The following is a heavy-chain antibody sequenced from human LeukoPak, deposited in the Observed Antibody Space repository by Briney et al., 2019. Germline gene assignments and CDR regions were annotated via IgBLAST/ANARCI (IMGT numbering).Heavy chain of an antibody. D-gene: IGHD6-13*01. CDR2: INPNSGGT. CDR3: AREQQLLYYYYYYMDV. V-gene: IGHV1-2*02. Sequence: ASVKVSCKASGYTFTCYYMHWVRQAPGQGLEWMGWINPNSGGTNYAQKFQGRVTMTRDTSISTAYMELSRLRSDDTAVYYCAREQQLLYYYYYYMDVWGKGTTVTVSS. CDR1: GYTFTCYY. J-gene: IGHJ6*03.